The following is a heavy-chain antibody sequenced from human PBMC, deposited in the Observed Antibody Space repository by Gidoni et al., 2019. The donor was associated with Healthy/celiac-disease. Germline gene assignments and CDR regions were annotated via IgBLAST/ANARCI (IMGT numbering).Heavy chain of an antibody. CDR2: INPSGGST. D-gene: IGHD3-9*01. J-gene: IGHJ4*02. V-gene: IGHV1-46*01. CDR3: ARGRYDILTGPYFDY. Sequence: QVQLVQSGAEVKKPGASVKVSCKASGYTFTSYYMHWVRQAPGQGLEWMGIINPSGGSTSYAQKFQGRVTMTRVTSTSTVYMELSSLRSEDTAVYYCARGRYDILTGPYFDYWGQGTLVTVSS. CDR1: GYTFTSYY.